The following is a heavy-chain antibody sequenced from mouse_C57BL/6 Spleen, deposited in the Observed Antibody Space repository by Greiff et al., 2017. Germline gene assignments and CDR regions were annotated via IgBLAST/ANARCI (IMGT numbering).Heavy chain of an antibody. Sequence: QVQLQQSGAELVRPGASVTLSCKASGYTFTDYEMHWVKQTPVHGLEWIGAIDPETGGTAYNQKFKGKAILTADKSSSTAYMELRSLTSEDSAVYYCTKGSYWYFGVWGTGTTVTVSS. D-gene: IGHD1-1*01. CDR3: TKGSYWYFGV. CDR2: IDPETGGT. CDR1: GYTFTDYE. V-gene: IGHV1-15*01. J-gene: IGHJ1*03.